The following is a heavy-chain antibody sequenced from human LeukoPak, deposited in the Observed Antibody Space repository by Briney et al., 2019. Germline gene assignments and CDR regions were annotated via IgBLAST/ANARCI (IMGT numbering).Heavy chain of an antibody. V-gene: IGHV3-9*01. CDR3: VKESRSIYYYDGSGYFFDC. CDR2: ISWNCASI. J-gene: IGHJ4*02. CDR1: GFTFDNYA. Sequence: GGSLRLSCAASGFTFDNYAMHWVRQAPGKGLEWVSGISWNCASIGYADSVKGRFTISRDNAESSLYLQMNSLRAEDTALYYCVKESRSIYYYDGSGYFFDCWGQGTLVTVSS. D-gene: IGHD3-22*01.